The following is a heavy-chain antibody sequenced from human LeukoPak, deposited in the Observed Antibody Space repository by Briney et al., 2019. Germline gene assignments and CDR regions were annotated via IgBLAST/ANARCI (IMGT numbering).Heavy chain of an antibody. J-gene: IGHJ4*02. V-gene: IGHV1-18*01. CDR1: GYTFINYG. Sequence: VASLKVSCKASGYTFINYGICWVRQAPGQGLEWMGWISGYNDNTNYAQKFQGRLTVTTDTSTSTTYMELRSLRSDDTAVYYCARDGTSTDDYWGQGTLVTVSS. D-gene: IGHD2-2*01. CDR2: ISGYNDNT. CDR3: ARDGTSTDDY.